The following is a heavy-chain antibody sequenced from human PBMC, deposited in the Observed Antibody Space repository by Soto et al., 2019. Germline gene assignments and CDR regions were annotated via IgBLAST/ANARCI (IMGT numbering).Heavy chain of an antibody. CDR1: GGSVSSGSYY. D-gene: IGHD3-22*01. CDR2: IYYSGST. J-gene: IGHJ4*02. Sequence: WETLSLTCTVSGGSVSSGSYYWSWIWQPPGKGLEWFGYIYYSGSTNYNPSLKSRVTISVDTSKNQFSLKLSSVTAADTAVYYCARVQRGYYDSSGYYRFDYWGQGTLVTVSS. CDR3: ARVQRGYYDSSGYYRFDY. V-gene: IGHV4-61*01.